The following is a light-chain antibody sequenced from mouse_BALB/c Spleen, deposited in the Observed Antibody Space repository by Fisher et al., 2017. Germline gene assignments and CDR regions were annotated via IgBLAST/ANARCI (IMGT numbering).Light chain of an antibody. CDR3: QQGSSIFT. V-gene: IGKV4-91*01. CDR1: SSVSY. CDR2: RTS. J-gene: IGKJ4*01. Sequence: DIVLTQSPAIMSASPGEKVTMTCSASSSVSYMHWYQQKPGFSPKLLIYRTSNLASGVPARFSGSGSGTSYSLTIGTMEAEDVATYYCQQGSSIFTFGSGTKLEIK.